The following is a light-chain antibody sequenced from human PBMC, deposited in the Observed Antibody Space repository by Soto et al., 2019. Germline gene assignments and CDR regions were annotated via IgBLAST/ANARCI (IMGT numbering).Light chain of an antibody. V-gene: IGKV3-11*01. CDR2: DAT. CDR1: QSVRSL. CDR3: QQRSNWLT. Sequence: EIVLTQSPATLSLSPGERATLSCRASQSVRSLLAWYQHTPGQPPRLLIYDATNRATGVPAMFSGSGSGTDFTLTISSLEPEDFAIYYCQQRSNWLTFGGGTKVEIK. J-gene: IGKJ4*01.